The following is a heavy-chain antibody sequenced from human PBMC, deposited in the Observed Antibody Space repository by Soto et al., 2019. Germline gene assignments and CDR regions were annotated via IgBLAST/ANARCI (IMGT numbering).Heavy chain of an antibody. D-gene: IGHD2-15*01. CDR3: AKDGIAWH. V-gene: IGHV3-43*01. CDR1: GFTFGDYT. CDR2: ITWDGINI. Sequence: EVQLVESGGGVVQPGGSLRLSCTASGFTFGDYTMHWVRQAPGKGLEWVSLITWDGINIEYADSVRGRFTISRANSKNSLYPQMIGLRHEDTAFYYCAKDGIAWHWGQGTLVAVSS. J-gene: IGHJ4*02.